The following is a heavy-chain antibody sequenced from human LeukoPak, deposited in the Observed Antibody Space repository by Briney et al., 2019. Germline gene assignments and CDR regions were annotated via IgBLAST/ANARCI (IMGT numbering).Heavy chain of an antibody. CDR1: GFNSHEYG. V-gene: IGHV3-9*02. Sequence: PGGSPRLSCVVSGFNSHEYGMHWVRQAPGKGLEWVSGIIWSTGRTGYGDSVKGRFTISRDNAENSLYLQMNSLRVEDTALYYCTKDLKPGGADVWGKGTTVIVSS. CDR3: TKDLKPGGADV. CDR2: IIWSTGRT. D-gene: IGHD1-14*01. J-gene: IGHJ6*04.